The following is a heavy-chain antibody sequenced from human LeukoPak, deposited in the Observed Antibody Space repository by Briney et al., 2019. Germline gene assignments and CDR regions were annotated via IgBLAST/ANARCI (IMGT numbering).Heavy chain of an antibody. CDR3: ARADDRAAVAGSLSAFYI. J-gene: IGHJ3*02. D-gene: IGHD6-19*01. CDR2: INHSRTT. V-gene: IGHV4-34*01. Sequence: SETLSLTCAVYGGSFSGYYWRWIRQPPGKGVEGIGEINHSRTTTSNPSLNTRVTISVDTSTNQFSLKLSSVTAADTAVYYCARADDRAAVAGSLSAFYIWGQGTIVTVSS. CDR1: GGSFSGYY.